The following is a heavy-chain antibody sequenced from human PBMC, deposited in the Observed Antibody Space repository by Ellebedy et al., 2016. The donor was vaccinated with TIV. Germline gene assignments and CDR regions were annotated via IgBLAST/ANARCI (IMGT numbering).Heavy chain of an antibody. Sequence: ASVKVSXKASGYTFTSYYMHWVRQAPGQGLEWMGIINPSGGSTSYAQKFQGRVTMTRDTSTSTVYMELSSLRSEDTAVYYCARGPLDGDYHYYYYGMDVWGQGTTVTVSS. V-gene: IGHV1-46*01. CDR2: INPSGGST. D-gene: IGHD4-17*01. J-gene: IGHJ6*02. CDR3: ARGPLDGDYHYYYYGMDV. CDR1: GYTFTSYY.